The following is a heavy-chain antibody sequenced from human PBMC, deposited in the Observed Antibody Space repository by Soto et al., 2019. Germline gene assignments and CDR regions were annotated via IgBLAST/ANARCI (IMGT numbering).Heavy chain of an antibody. J-gene: IGHJ3*02. Sequence: SLKVYCKSAGCTFSSYTISCVRQSPGQGFEWMGRIIPILGIANYAQKFQGRVTITADKSTSTAYMELSSLRSEDTAVYYCARDSGTREIDAFDIWGQGTMVTVS. CDR1: GCTFSSYT. V-gene: IGHV1-69*04. D-gene: IGHD1-1*01. CDR2: IIPILGIA. CDR3: ARDSGTREIDAFDI.